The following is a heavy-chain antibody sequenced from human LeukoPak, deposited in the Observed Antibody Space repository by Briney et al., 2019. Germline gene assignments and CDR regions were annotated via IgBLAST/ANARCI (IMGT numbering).Heavy chain of an antibody. J-gene: IGHJ4*02. CDR1: GFTFSSYG. CDR3: AKDGLGGIAAAGYFDY. V-gene: IGHV3-30*18. D-gene: IGHD6-13*01. Sequence: GRSLRLSCAASGFTFSSYGMHWVRQAPGKGLEWVVVISYDGSNKYYADSVKGRFTISRDNSKNTLYLQMNSLRAEDTAVYYCAKDGLGGIAAAGYFDYWGQGTLVTVSS. CDR2: ISYDGSNK.